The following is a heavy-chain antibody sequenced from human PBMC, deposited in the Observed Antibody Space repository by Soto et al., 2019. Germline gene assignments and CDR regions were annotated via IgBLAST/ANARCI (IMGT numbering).Heavy chain of an antibody. V-gene: IGHV5-51*01. D-gene: IGHD3-9*01. Sequence: RGYLKISCKGSGYSFTSYWIGWVRQMPGKGLEWMGIIYPGDSDTRYSPSFQGQVTISADKSISTAYLQWSSLKASDTAMYYCARPRRYFDKYYFDYWGQGTLVTVSS. J-gene: IGHJ4*02. CDR2: IYPGDSDT. CDR1: GYSFTSYW. CDR3: ARPRRYFDKYYFDY.